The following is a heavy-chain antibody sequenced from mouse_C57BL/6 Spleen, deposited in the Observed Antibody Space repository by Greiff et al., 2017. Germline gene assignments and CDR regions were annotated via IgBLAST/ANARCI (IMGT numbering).Heavy chain of an antibody. CDR2: IRSGGSYT. J-gene: IGHJ2*01. Sequence: EVMLVESGGDLVKPGGSLKLSCAASGFTFSSYGMSWVRQTPDKRLEWVATIRSGGSYTYYPDSVKGRFTISRDNAKNTLYLQMSSLKSEDTAMYYCARPLYFDYWGQGTTLTVSS. V-gene: IGHV5-6*01. CDR3: ARPLYFDY. CDR1: GFTFSSYG.